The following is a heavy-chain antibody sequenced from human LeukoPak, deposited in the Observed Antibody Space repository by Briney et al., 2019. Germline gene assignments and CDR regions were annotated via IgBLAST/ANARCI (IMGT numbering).Heavy chain of an antibody. CDR3: ARGIADPYSFDS. J-gene: IGHJ4*02. D-gene: IGHD6-13*01. CDR2: IYSTGST. V-gene: IGHV4-4*07. Sequence: SETLSLTCTVSGGSINFYYWSWIRQPAGKGLEWIGRIYSTGSTNYSPSLKSRVTMSVDKSKNQFSLNLSSVTAADTAVYYCARGIADPYSFDSWGQGAMVTVSS. CDR1: GGSINFYY.